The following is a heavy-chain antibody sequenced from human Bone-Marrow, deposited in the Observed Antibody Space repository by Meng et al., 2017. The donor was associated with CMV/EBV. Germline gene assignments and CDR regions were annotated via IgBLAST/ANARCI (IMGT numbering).Heavy chain of an antibody. D-gene: IGHD3-3*01. CDR3: TATSDWSGYYLRGEAEEGVDY. CDR1: GFSFSKYW. J-gene: IGHJ4*02. V-gene: IGHV3-74*01. Sequence: GESLKISCAASGFSFSKYWMHWVRQVPGKGLVWVSRTNEDGTITNYADSVKGRFTISRDDSKNTAYLQMNSLKTEDTAVYYCTATSDWSGYYLRGEAEEGVDYWGQGTLVTVSS. CDR2: TNEDGTIT.